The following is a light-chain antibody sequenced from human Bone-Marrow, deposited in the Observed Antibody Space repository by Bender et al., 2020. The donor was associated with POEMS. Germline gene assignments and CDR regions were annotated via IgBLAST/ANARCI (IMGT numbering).Light chain of an antibody. CDR3: YSTDTSGSRWV. V-gene: IGLV3-10*01. J-gene: IGLJ3*02. CDR2: EDG. CDR1: ALAKQY. Sequence: SYELTQPPSVSVSPGQTARITCSGDALAKQYAYWYQQKSGQAPMLVIYEDGQRPSGIPERISGSTSGTVATLTISGAQVEDEADYYCYSTDTSGSRWVFGGGTKVTVL.